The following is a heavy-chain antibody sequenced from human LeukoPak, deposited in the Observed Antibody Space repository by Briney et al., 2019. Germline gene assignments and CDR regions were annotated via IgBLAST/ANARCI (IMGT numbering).Heavy chain of an antibody. D-gene: IGHD7-27*01. CDR2: ISSSSSYI. CDR1: GFTFSSYS. Sequence: PGGSLRLSCAASGFTFSSYSMNWVRQAPGKGLEWVSSISSSSSYIYYADPVKGRFTISRDNSKNTLFLQMNSLRAEDTALYYCARRVEKIWGSPFDCWGQGTLVTVSS. V-gene: IGHV3-21*04. CDR3: ARRVEKIWGSPFDC. J-gene: IGHJ4*02.